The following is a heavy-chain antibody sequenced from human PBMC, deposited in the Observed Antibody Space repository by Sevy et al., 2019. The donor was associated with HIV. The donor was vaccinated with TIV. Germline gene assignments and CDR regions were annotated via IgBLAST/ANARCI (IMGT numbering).Heavy chain of an antibody. J-gene: IGHJ4*02. V-gene: IGHV3-15*01. Sequence: GGSLRLSCAASGFTFSNAWMSWVRQAPGNGLEWVGRIKGKIYDGTIDYAAPVKGRFSISRDDSKNTLYLQMNSLKTEDTAVYYCTTASWSQEDYYNYWGQGTLVTVSS. D-gene: IGHD6-13*01. CDR2: IKGKIYDGTI. CDR3: TTASWSQEDYYNY. CDR1: GFTFSNAW.